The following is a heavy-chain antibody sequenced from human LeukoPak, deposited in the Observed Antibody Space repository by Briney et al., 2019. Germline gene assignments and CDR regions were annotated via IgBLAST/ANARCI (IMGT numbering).Heavy chain of an antibody. CDR2: ISWNSGNI. D-gene: IGHD5-12*01. CDR1: GFTFDDYA. Sequence: PGRSLRLSCAASGFTFDDYAMDWVRQAPGKGLEWVSGISWNSGNIGYADSVKGRFSISRDNSKNSLYLQMNSLRDEDTAFYYCAKGMGYDYTTYYFDFWGQGTLVTVSS. V-gene: IGHV3-9*01. CDR3: AKGMGYDYTTYYFDF. J-gene: IGHJ4*02.